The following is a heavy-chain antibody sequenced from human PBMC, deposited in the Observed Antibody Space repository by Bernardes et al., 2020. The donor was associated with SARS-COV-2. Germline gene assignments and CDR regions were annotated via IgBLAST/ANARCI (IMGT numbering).Heavy chain of an antibody. CDR1: GGSISSGGYY. CDR2: IYYSGST. Sequence: SETLSLICTVSGGSISSGGYYWSWIRQHPGKGLEWIGYIYYSGSTYYNPSLKSRVTISVDTSKNQFSLKLSSVTAEDTAVYYCARESRVYYDSSGYYVNWFDPWGQGTLVTVSS. J-gene: IGHJ5*02. V-gene: IGHV4-31*03. D-gene: IGHD3-22*01. CDR3: ARESRVYYDSSGYYVNWFDP.